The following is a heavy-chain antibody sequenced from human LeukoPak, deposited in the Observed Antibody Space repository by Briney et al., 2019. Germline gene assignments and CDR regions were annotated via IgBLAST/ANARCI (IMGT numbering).Heavy chain of an antibody. V-gene: IGHV3-23*01. D-gene: IGHD3-10*01. CDR3: AKAGVEDNYYFDY. CDR1: GFTFNNYG. CDR2: ISGSGGST. J-gene: IGHJ4*02. Sequence: GGSLRLSCAASGFTFNNYGMSWVRQGPGKGLEWVSAISGSGGSTYHADSVKGRFTISRDNAKNSLYLQMNSLRAEDTALYYCAKAGVEDNYYFDYWGQGTLVIVSS.